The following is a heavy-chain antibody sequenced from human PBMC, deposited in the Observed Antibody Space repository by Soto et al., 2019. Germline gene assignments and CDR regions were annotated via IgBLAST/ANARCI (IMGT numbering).Heavy chain of an antibody. V-gene: IGHV3-23*01. CDR2: VSASSDYA. CDR1: GFTFSNYA. CDR3: AKVPSQYIWGSYLRYYDY. Sequence: EVQILESGGGLVQPGGSLRLSCAASGFTFSNYAMTWVRQAPGRGLEWVSAVSASSDYAYYADSVKDRFTISRDNSKNTLYLQMDSLRAEDTAVYYCAKVPSQYIWGSYLRYYDYWGQGTLVTVSS. J-gene: IGHJ4*02. D-gene: IGHD3-16*02.